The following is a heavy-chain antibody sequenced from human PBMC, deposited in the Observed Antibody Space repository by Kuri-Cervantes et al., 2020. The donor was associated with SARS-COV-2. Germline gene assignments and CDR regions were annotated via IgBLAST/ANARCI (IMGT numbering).Heavy chain of an antibody. J-gene: IGHJ6*03. D-gene: IGHD3-3*01. CDR2: INWNGGST. CDR1: GFTFDDYG. Sequence: GESLKISCAASGFTFDDYGMSWVRQAPGKGLEWVSGINWNGGSTGYADSVKGRFTISRDNAKNSLYLQMNSLRAEDTALYYCAGSYFWSANGSCCYYYYYYMDVWGKGTTVTVSS. V-gene: IGHV3-20*04. CDR3: AGSYFWSANGSCCYYYYYYMDV.